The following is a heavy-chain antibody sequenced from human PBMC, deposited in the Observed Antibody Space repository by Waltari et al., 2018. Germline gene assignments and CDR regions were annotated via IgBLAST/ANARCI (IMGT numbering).Heavy chain of an antibody. CDR3: ARQDFYQSSAYRRFDY. J-gene: IGHJ4*02. CDR2: IFPCDSVT. CDR1: GYSFTSYW. V-gene: IGHV5-51*01. Sequence: EVQLVQSGAEVKKPGESLKISCKGSGYSFTSYWIGWVRQMHGKGLGWMGIIFPCDSVTGYSPSVHGHVTISADKSTSTAYLQWSSLKASDTAMYYCARQDFYQSSAYRRFDYWGQGTLVTVSP. D-gene: IGHD3-22*01.